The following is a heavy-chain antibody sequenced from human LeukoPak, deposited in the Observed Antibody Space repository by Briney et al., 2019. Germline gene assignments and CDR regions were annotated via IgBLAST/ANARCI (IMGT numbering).Heavy chain of an antibody. V-gene: IGHV1-2*02. D-gene: IGHD1-26*01. CDR2: INPNSGGT. CDR1: GYTFTSYY. Sequence: ASVKVSCKASGYTFTSYYMHWVRQAPGQGLEWMGWINPNSGGTNYAQKFQGRVTMTRDTSISTAYMELSRLRSDDTAVYYCARDIRRRELLVSYWFDPWGQGTLVTVSS. CDR3: ARDIRRRELLVSYWFDP. J-gene: IGHJ5*02.